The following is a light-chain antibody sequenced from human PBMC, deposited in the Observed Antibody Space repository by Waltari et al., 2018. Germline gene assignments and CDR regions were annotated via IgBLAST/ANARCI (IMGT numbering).Light chain of an antibody. CDR2: VNSDGSH. Sequence: QLVLTQSPSASAPLGASVRLTCTLSSGPTSTVIARPQQQPENGPRYLMKVNSDGSHTKGDEIPDRFSGSSAGAERYLTISSLQSEDEADYYCQTGGHGTWVFGGGTKLTVL. J-gene: IGLJ3*02. CDR1: SGPTSTV. CDR3: QTGGHGTWV. V-gene: IGLV4-69*01.